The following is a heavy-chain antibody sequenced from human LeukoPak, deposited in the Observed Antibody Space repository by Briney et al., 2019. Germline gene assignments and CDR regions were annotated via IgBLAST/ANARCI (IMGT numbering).Heavy chain of an antibody. CDR2: IYYSGST. CDR3: ARHSKAWGSPNY. D-gene: IGHD3-16*01. V-gene: IGHV4-39*01. Sequence: KPSETLSLTCTVSGGSISSSSYYWGWIRQPPGKGLEWIGSIYYSGSTYYNPSLKSRVTISVDTSKNQFSLKLSSVTAADTAVDYCARHSKAWGSPNYWGQGTLVTVSS. CDR1: GGSISSSSYY. J-gene: IGHJ4*02.